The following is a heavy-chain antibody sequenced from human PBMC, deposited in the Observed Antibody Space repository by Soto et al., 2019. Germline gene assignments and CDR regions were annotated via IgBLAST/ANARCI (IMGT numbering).Heavy chain of an antibody. CDR3: VCGRVAGSYYFDY. CDR1: GFTFSSYA. J-gene: IGHJ4*02. V-gene: IGHV3-30-3*01. D-gene: IGHD6-19*01. Sequence: QVQLVESGGGVVQPGRSLRLSCAASGFTFSSYAMHWVRQAPGKGLEWVAVISYDGSNKYYADSVKGRFTISRDNSKNTLYLQMNSLRAEDTAVYYCVCGRVAGSYYFDYWGQGTLVTVSS. CDR2: ISYDGSNK.